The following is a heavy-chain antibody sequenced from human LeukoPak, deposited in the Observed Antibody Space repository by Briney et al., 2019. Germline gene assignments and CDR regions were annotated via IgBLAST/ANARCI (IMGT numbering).Heavy chain of an antibody. D-gene: IGHD2-2*01. V-gene: IGHV4-34*01. CDR2: INYSGST. CDR1: GGSFSGYY. Sequence: SETLSLTCAVYGGSFSGYYWSWIRQPPGKGLEWIGEINYSGSTNYDPSLKSRVTISVDTSKNQFSLKLSSVTAADTAVYYCAREGQLYYYMDVWGKGTTVTVSS. CDR3: AREGQLYYYMDV. J-gene: IGHJ6*03.